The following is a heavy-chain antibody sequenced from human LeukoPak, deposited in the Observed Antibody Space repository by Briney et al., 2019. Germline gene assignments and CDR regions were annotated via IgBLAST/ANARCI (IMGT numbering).Heavy chain of an antibody. CDR1: GYTFTGNF. D-gene: IGHD1-20*01. CDR2: INPNNGDT. Sequence: ASVKVSCKTSGYTFTGNFMHWVRQAPGQGPEWMGWINPNNGDTNYAQKFQGRVTMTRDTSISTAYMELSRLRSDDTAVYYCARVITGTTGGDYWGQGTLVTVSS. J-gene: IGHJ4*02. V-gene: IGHV1-2*02. CDR3: ARVITGTTGGDY.